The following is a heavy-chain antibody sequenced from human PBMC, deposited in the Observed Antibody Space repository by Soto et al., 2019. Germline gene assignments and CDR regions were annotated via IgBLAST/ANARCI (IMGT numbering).Heavy chain of an antibody. CDR3: AHQTISYTLDV. Sequence: QVQLQESGPGLVKPSGTLSLTCAVSGGSIRGHYWWSWVRQTPGKGLEWIGEIYHGGATYYNPSLKSRVTISTDASKNQLSLKLNSVTAADTAVYYCAHQTISYTLDVWGQGTTVTVSS. J-gene: IGHJ6*02. CDR2: IYHGGAT. D-gene: IGHD1-1*01. V-gene: IGHV4-4*02. CDR1: GGSIRGHYW.